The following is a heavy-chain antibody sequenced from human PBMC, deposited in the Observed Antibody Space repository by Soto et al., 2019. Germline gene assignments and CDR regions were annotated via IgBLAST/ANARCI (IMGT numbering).Heavy chain of an antibody. Sequence: PSETLSLTCTVSGGSISSSSYYWGWIRQPPGKGLEWIGYIYYSGSTYYNPSLKSRVTISVETSKSQFSLKLSSVTAADTAVYYCARELVIAGPYYYYYYMDVWGKGTTVTVSS. CDR2: IYYSGST. D-gene: IGHD6-13*01. CDR1: GGSISSSSYY. CDR3: ARELVIAGPYYYYYYMDV. V-gene: IGHV4-39*02. J-gene: IGHJ6*03.